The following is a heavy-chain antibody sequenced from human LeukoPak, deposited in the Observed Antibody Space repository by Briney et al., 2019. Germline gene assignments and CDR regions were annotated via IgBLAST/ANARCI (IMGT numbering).Heavy chain of an antibody. J-gene: IGHJ4*02. Sequence: SQTLSLTCTVSGGSISSGDYYWSWIRQPPGKGLEWIGYIYYSGSTYYNPSLKSRVTISVDTSKNQFSLKLSSVTAADTAVYYCARGRFVLRFLEWLGNYFDYWGQGALVTVSS. CDR3: ARGRFVLRFLEWLGNYFDY. CDR2: IYYSGST. D-gene: IGHD3-3*01. CDR1: GGSISSGDYY. V-gene: IGHV4-30-4*01.